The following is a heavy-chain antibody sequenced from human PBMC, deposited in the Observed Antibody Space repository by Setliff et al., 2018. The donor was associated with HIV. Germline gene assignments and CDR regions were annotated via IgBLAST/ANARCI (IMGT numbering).Heavy chain of an antibody. Sequence: ETLSLTCTVSGDSINNYYWTWIRQPPGKGLEWIGYIYHSGGTKYNHSLESRVTITVDTSKKHVSLNLSSVTAADTAVSYCARGRATASRSSLVYWGQGILVTVSS. J-gene: IGHJ4*02. CDR3: ARGRATASRSSLVY. D-gene: IGHD6-6*01. CDR1: GDSINNYY. V-gene: IGHV4-59*01. CDR2: IYHSGGT.